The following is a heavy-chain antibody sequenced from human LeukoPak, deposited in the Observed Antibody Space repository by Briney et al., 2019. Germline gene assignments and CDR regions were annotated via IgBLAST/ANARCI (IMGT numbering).Heavy chain of an antibody. J-gene: IGHJ4*02. Sequence: ASVKLSCTAAGYTFTSYYMHWLRQAPGQGLEWMGIINPSGGSTSYAQKFQGRVTMTSDKSTSTVYMELSSLRTEDTAVYYCARDVVLTAHGGDFDYRGAGNPDTVSS. V-gene: IGHV1-46*01. CDR1: GYTFTSYY. CDR2: INPSGGST. CDR3: ARDVVLTAHGGDFDY. D-gene: IGHD2-21*02.